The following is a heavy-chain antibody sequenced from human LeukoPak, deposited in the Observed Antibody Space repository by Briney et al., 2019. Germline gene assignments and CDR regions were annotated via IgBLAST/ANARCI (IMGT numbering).Heavy chain of an antibody. CDR1: GDSISSSSYY. CDR3: ARSTGTNRFDY. V-gene: IGHV4-39*07. D-gene: IGHD1-1*01. CDR2: VYYSGST. J-gene: IGHJ4*02. Sequence: PSETLSLNCSVSGDSISSSSYYWGWIRQPPGKGLEWIASVYYSGSTYYNVSLKSRVTISEDTSKNQFSLKLTSVTAADTAVYYCARSTGTNRFDYWGQGTLVTVSS.